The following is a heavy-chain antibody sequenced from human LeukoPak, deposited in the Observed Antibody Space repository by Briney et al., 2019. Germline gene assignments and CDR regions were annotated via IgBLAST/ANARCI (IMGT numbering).Heavy chain of an antibody. D-gene: IGHD6-13*01. Sequence: ALMKVSCKASGYTFTSYYIHWVRQAPGQGLEWMGIINPSGDITSYAQKFQGRVTMTRDTSTSTVYMELSSLRSEDTAVYYCARDYSSSWPRRYFDYWGQGTLVTVSS. CDR1: GYTFTSYY. J-gene: IGHJ4*02. V-gene: IGHV1-46*01. CDR3: ARDYSSSWPRRYFDY. CDR2: INPSGDIT.